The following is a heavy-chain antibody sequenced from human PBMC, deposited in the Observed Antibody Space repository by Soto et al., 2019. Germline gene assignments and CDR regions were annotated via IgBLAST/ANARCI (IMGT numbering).Heavy chain of an antibody. J-gene: IGHJ6*02. CDR3: AKALRYFDWFPLGV. D-gene: IGHD3-9*01. Sequence: GGSLRLSCAASGFTFSSYAMSWVRQAPGKGLEWVSAISGSGGSTYYADSVKGRFTISRDNSKNTLYLQMNSLRAEDTAVYYCAKALRYFDWFPLGVWGQGTTVTVSS. CDR2: ISGSGGST. CDR1: GFTFSSYA. V-gene: IGHV3-23*01.